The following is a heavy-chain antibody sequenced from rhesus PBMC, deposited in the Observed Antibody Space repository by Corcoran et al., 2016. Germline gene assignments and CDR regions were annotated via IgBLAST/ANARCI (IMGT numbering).Heavy chain of an antibody. D-gene: IGHD4-29*01. V-gene: IGHV4-127*01. Sequence: QVQLQESGPGLVKPSETLSLTCALSGYSFSSGYGWSWIRQPPGKGQEWIGYISCSGSRSSTPAFKSRVTSSIDTSKNQFSLKLSSVTAADAAVYYCARSGSGRFDVWGPGVLVTVSS. CDR3: ARSGSGRFDV. CDR2: ISCSGSR. CDR1: GYSFSSGYG. J-gene: IGHJ5-1*01.